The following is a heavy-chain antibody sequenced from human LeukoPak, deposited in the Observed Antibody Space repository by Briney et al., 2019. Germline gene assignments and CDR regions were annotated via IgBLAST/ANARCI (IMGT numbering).Heavy chain of an antibody. J-gene: IGHJ4*02. CDR3: TTDGAYSGYDPAGYFDY. Sequence: GGSLRLSCAASGFTFSNAWMSWVRQAPGKGLEWVGRIKSKTDGGATDYAAPVKGRFTISRDDSKNTLYLQMNSLKTEDTAVYYCTTDGAYSGYDPAGYFDYWGQGTLVTVSS. CDR1: GFTFSNAW. D-gene: IGHD5-12*01. CDR2: IKSKTDGGAT. V-gene: IGHV3-15*01.